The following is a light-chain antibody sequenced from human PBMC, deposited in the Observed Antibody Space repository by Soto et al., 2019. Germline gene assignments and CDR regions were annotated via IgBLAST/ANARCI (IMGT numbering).Light chain of an antibody. CDR3: QQYNNWPLT. CDR1: QSVSSN. V-gene: IGKV3-15*01. Sequence: IVMTQSPATLSVSPGERATLSCRASQSVSSNLAWYQQKPGQAPRLLIYGASTRVTGVPARFSGSGSGTEFTLTISSLQSEDFAVYSCQQYNNWPLTFGGGTKVDIK. J-gene: IGKJ4*01. CDR2: GAS.